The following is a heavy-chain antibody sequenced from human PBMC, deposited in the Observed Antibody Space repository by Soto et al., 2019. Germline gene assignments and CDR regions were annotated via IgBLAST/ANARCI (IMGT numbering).Heavy chain of an antibody. Sequence: GALRLSCAAAGFTFSDYYMSGIRQAPGKGLEWVSYISSSSSYTNYADSVKGRFTISRDNAKNSLYLQMNSLRAEDTAVYYCARGAEQLVLHKGDNWFDPCGQGTLVTVSS. V-gene: IGHV3-11*06. D-gene: IGHD6-6*01. CDR2: ISSSSSYT. J-gene: IGHJ5*02. CDR1: GFTFSDYY. CDR3: ARGAEQLVLHKGDNWFDP.